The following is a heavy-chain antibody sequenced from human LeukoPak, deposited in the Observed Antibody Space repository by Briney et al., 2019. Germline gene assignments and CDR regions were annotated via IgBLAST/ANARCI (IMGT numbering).Heavy chain of an antibody. Sequence: ASVKVSCKASGYTFTGYYMHWVRQAPGQGLEWMGWINPNSGGTTYAQKFQGRVTMTRDTSISTAYMELSRLRSDDTAVYYCAREWIAVAGTVSPWGQGTLVTVSS. CDR2: INPNSGGT. CDR1: GYTFTGYY. D-gene: IGHD6-19*01. J-gene: IGHJ5*02. V-gene: IGHV1-2*02. CDR3: AREWIAVAGTVSP.